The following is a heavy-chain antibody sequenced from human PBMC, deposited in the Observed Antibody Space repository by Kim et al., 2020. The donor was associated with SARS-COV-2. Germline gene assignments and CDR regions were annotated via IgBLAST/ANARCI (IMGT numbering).Heavy chain of an antibody. J-gene: IGHJ1*01. CDR1: GFTFSSYG. V-gene: IGHV3-30*18. CDR3: AKPVLERDVLAEYFQH. CDR2: ISYDGSNK. Sequence: GGSLRLSCAASGFTFSSYGMHWVRQAPGKGLEWVAVISYDGSNKYYADSVKGRFTISRDNSKNTLYLQMNSLRAEDTAVYYCAKPVLERDVLAEYFQHWGQGTLVTVSS. D-gene: IGHD1-1*01.